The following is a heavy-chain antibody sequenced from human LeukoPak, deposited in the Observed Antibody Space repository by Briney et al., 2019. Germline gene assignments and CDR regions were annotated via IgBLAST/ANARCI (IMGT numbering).Heavy chain of an antibody. V-gene: IGHV3-30*18. Sequence: GRSLRLSCAASGFTFSSYGMHWVRQAPGKGLEWVAVISYGGSNKYYADSVKGRFTISRDNSKNTLYLQMNSLRAEDTAVYYCAKDIGYCSSTSCFPVPDYWGQGTLVTVSS. D-gene: IGHD2-2*01. CDR2: ISYGGSNK. J-gene: IGHJ4*02. CDR3: AKDIGYCSSTSCFPVPDY. CDR1: GFTFSSYG.